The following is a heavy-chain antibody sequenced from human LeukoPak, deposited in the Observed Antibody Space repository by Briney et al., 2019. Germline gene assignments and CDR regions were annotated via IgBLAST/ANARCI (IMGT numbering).Heavy chain of an antibody. J-gene: IGHJ4*02. CDR2: INHSGST. D-gene: IGHD3-16*02. Sequence: KPSETLSLTCAVYGGSFSGYYWSWIRQPPGKGLEWIGEINHSGSTNYNPSLKSRVTISVDTSKNQFSLKLSSVTAADTAVYYCARGDLGSYRIDYWGQGTLVTVSS. CDR1: GGSFSGYY. V-gene: IGHV4-34*01. CDR3: ARGDLGSYRIDY.